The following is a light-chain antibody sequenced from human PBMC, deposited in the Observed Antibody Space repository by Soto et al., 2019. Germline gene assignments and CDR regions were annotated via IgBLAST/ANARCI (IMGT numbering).Light chain of an antibody. CDR1: SSNIGAGYD. CDR3: QSYDSSLSGYLV. CDR2: VNS. Sequence: QSVLTQPASVSGSPGQRVTISCTGSSSNIGAGYDVHWYQQLPGTAPKLLIYVNSNRPSGVPDRFSGSKSGTSASLAITGLEAEDEAEYYCQSYDSSLSGYLVFGGGTKLTVL. J-gene: IGLJ2*01. V-gene: IGLV1-40*01.